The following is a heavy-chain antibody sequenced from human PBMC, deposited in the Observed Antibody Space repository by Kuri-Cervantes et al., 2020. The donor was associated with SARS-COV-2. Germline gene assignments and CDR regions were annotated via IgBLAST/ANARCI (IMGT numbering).Heavy chain of an antibody. CDR2: IWYDGSNK. CDR1: GFTFSSYG. D-gene: IGHD3-10*01. V-gene: IGHV3-33*01. CDR3: ARDFRFGELTPIDAFDI. J-gene: IGHJ3*02. Sequence: LSLTCVASGFTFSSYGMHWVRQAPGKGLEWVAVIWYDGSNKYYADSVKGRFTISRDNSKNTLYLQMNSLRAEDTAVYYCARDFRFGELTPIDAFDIWGQGTMVTVSS.